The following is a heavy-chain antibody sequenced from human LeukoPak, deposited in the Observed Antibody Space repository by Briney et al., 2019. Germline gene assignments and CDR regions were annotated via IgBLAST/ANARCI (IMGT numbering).Heavy chain of an antibody. J-gene: IGHJ4*02. CDR3: VSLELPTY. CDR2: ISWNSGSI. V-gene: IGHV3-9*01. CDR1: GFTFDDYA. D-gene: IGHD1-7*01. Sequence: GGSLRLSCAASGFTFDDYAMHWVRQAPGKGLEWVSGISWNSGSIGYADSVKGRFTISRGNAKNSPYLQMNSLRAEDTALYYCVSLELPTYWGQGTLVTVSS.